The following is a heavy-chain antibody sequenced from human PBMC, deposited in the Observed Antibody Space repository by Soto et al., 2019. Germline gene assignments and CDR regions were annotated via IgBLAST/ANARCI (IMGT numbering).Heavy chain of an antibody. CDR3: ARRNARRSGWYRDVDYYFDY. D-gene: IGHD6-19*01. V-gene: IGHV3-48*04. CDR2: ISSSGSTI. CDR1: GFTFSSYA. Sequence: PGGSLRLSCAASGFTFSSYAMSWVRQAPGKGLEWVSYISSSGSTIYYADSVKGRFTISRDNAKNSLYLQMNSLRAEDTAVYYCARRNARRSGWYRDVDYYFDYWGQGTLVTVSS. J-gene: IGHJ4*02.